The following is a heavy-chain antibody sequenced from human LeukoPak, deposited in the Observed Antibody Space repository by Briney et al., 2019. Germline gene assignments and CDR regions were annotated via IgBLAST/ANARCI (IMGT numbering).Heavy chain of an antibody. CDR1: GGSINSYY. V-gene: IGHV4-59*01. CDR2: IYYSGST. D-gene: IGHD4-17*01. Sequence: SETLSLTCTVSGGSINSYYWSWIRQPPGKGPEWIGYIYYSGSTTYNPSLKSRVTILVDTPKNQFSLKVSSVTAADTAVYYCARVPPTVTAGRYYYCYMDVWGEGTTVTVSS. J-gene: IGHJ6*03. CDR3: ARVPPTVTAGRYYYCYMDV.